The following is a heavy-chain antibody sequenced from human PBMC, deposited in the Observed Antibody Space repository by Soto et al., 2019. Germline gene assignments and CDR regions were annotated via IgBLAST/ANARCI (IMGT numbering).Heavy chain of an antibody. V-gene: IGHV1-18*01. CDR3: AREGEMPYYYYGLDV. Sequence: QVQLVHSGAEVRKPGASVKVSCKASGYTFTTYGISWVRQAPGQGLEGMGWISGYNGHTKYAQKFQGRVTMTTDTSTSTVYMDLRSLRSDDTAVYYCAREGEMPYYYYGLDVWGQGTTVTVSS. J-gene: IGHJ6*02. D-gene: IGHD3-16*01. CDR2: ISGYNGHT. CDR1: GYTFTTYG.